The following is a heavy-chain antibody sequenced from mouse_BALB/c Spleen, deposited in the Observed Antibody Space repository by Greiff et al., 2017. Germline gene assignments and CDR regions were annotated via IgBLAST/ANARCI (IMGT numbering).Heavy chain of an antibody. CDR3: ARVQVRRDWYFDV. J-gene: IGHJ1*01. D-gene: IGHD2-14*01. Sequence: QVQLQESGPGLVAPSQSLSITCTVSGFSLTSYGVHWVRQPPGKGLEWLGVIWAGGSTNYNSALMSRLSISKDNSKSQVFLKMNSLQTDDTAMYYCARVQVRRDWYFDVWGAGTTVTVSS. CDR1: GFSLTSYG. V-gene: IGHV2-9*02. CDR2: IWAGGST.